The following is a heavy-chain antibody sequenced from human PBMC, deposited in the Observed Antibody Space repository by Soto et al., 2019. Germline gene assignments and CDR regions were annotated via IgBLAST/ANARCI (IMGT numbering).Heavy chain of an antibody. CDR1: SGSISSYY. CDR3: ARGLVGATSFDY. CDR2: IYYSGST. D-gene: IGHD1-26*01. J-gene: IGHJ4*02. Sequence: PSETLSLTCTVSSGSISSYYWSWIRQPPGKGLEWIGYIYYSGSTNYNPSLKSRVTISVDTSKNQFSLKLSSVTAADTAVYYCARGLVGATSFDYWGQGTLVTVSS. V-gene: IGHV4-59*01.